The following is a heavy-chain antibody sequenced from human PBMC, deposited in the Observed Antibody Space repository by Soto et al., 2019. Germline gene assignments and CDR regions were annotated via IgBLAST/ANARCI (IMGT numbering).Heavy chain of an antibody. CDR2: IYSGENA. Sequence: EVQLVQSGGGLVQPGGSLRLSCAGYGVTVTSNYMNWVRQAPGKGLEWVSVIYSGENAYYADSVAGRFTISRDNSNNTLSLQMNSLRVEDTAVYYCAIDLDAFDTWGQGTTVIVSS. CDR1: GVTVTSNY. CDR3: AIDLDAFDT. J-gene: IGHJ3*02. V-gene: IGHV3-53*01.